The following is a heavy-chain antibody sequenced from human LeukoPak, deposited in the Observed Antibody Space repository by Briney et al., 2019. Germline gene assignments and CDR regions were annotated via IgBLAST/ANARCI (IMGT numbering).Heavy chain of an antibody. V-gene: IGHV4-39*07. CDR3: ARGGYCSSTSCYRDIVVGFDP. CDR1: GGSINSSSYY. D-gene: IGHD2-2*01. Sequence: PSETLSLTCTLSGGSINSSSYYWGWIRQPPGKGLEWIGEINHSGSTNYNPSLKSRVTISVDTSKNQFSLKLSSVTAADTAVYYCARGGYCSSTSCYRDIVVGFDPWGQGTLVTVSS. J-gene: IGHJ5*02. CDR2: INHSGST.